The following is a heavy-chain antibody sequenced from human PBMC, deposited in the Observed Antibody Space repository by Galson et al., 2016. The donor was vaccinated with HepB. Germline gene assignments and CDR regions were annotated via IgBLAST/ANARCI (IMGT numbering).Heavy chain of an antibody. V-gene: IGHV3-49*03. J-gene: IGHJ4*02. CDR1: GFTFGDYA. CDR2: IRSKTYGGTT. D-gene: IGHD4-11*01. CDR3: ARGTPDYRPYYFDY. Sequence: SLRLSCATSGFTFGDYAMSWFRPATGKGLEWVGFIRSKTYGGTTEYAASVKARFTISRDASKSFAYLQMSSLNTGETAVYYCARGTPDYRPYYFDYWGQGTLVTVSS.